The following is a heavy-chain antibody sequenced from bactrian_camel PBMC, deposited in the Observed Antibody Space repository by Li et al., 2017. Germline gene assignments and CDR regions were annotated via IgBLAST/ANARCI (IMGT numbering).Heavy chain of an antibody. CDR3: AADFYNLQLARSYTY. CDR2: IDKSGSP. D-gene: IGHD7*01. CDR1: SRTYC. Sequence: LVESGGGSVQAGGSLRLSCTDISRTYCMGWFRQAPGKQREGAAAIDKSGSPTYTYSVMGRFTISADNVKNTLYLQMDNLKPEDTAMYYCAADFYNLQLARSYTYWGQGTQVTVS. V-gene: IGHV3S53*01. J-gene: IGHJ4*01.